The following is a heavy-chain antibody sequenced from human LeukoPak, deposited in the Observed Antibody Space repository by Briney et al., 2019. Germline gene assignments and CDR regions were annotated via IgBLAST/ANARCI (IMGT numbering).Heavy chain of an antibody. CDR3: ARAPFHFDSSGFSMDAFDV. CDR1: GGTFGSHA. CDR2: TTPIFGSA. D-gene: IGHD3-22*01. Sequence: GASVKVSCKASGGTFGSHAVSWARQAPGQGLEWMGGTTPIFGSAEYAQKLQGRVTITTDESTSTAYMVLSSLRSEDTAVYYCARAPFHFDSSGFSMDAFDVWGQGTMVTVSS. J-gene: IGHJ3*01. V-gene: IGHV1-69*05.